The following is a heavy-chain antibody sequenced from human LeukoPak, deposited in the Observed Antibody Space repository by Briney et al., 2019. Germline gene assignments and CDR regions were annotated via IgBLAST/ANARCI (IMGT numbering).Heavy chain of an antibody. V-gene: IGHV3-30*03. CDR3: ASAIGSIWYEFDY. J-gene: IGHJ4*02. Sequence: GGSLRLSCAASGFTFSNYGMHWVRQAPGKGLEWVAVISFDGNDEYYADSVKGRFAISRDKSKNTLYLQMTSLGTEDTAVYYCASAIGSIWYEFDYWGQGTLVTVSS. CDR1: GFTFSNYG. CDR2: ISFDGNDE. D-gene: IGHD6-13*01.